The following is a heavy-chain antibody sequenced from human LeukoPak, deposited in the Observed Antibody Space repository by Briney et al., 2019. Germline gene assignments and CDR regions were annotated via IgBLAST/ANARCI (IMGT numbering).Heavy chain of an antibody. CDR3: ARHGSYSDATGTNDLNYFYS. Sequence: PSETLSLTCTVSGGSISSSSYYWGWLRQPPGRGLEWIGSVYYTGSTSYNPSLKSRVTISVDTSKNQLSLKLNSMTAADTAVYYCARHGSYSDATGTNDLNYFYSCGQGDLVTVSS. CDR2: VYYTGST. CDR1: GGSISSSSYY. J-gene: IGHJ4*02. V-gene: IGHV4-39*01. D-gene: IGHD1-26*01.